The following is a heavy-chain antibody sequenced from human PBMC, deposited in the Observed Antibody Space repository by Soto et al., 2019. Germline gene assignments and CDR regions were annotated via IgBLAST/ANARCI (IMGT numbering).Heavy chain of an antibody. CDR3: AGGTYHVDY. J-gene: IGHJ4*02. D-gene: IGHD1-26*01. CDR2: ILYDGSNK. CDR1: GFTFSNYG. Sequence: QVQLVESGGDVVQPGRSLRLSCAASGFTFSNYGMHWARQAPGKGLEWVATILYDGSNKYYAESVKGRFTISRDNSKNTLYLQMNSLKAEDTAVYYCAGGTYHVDYCGQGTLVTVSS. V-gene: IGHV3-33*01.